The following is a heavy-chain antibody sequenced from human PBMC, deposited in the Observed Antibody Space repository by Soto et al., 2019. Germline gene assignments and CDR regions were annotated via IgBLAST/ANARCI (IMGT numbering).Heavy chain of an antibody. D-gene: IGHD6-19*01. J-gene: IGHJ4*02. CDR3: AHRPSGWYLFDY. CDR2: IYWNDDK. V-gene: IGHV2-5*01. CDR1: GFSLSTSGLG. Sequence: QITLKESGPTLVRPTQTLTLTCTFSGFSLSTSGLGVGWIRQPPGKALEWLALIYWNDDKRYSPSLKARLTINKDTSKNPVVLTMTNMDPVDTATYFRAHRPSGWYLFDYWGQGTLVTVSS.